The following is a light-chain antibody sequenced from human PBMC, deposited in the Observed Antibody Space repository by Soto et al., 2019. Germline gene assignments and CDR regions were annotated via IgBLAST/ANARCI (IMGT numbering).Light chain of an antibody. Sequence: EIVLTQSPATLSLSPGERATLSCRASQSISSSLAWYQQKPGQAPRLLIYDASSRATVFPARFSGSGSGTAVTLTIGSLEPEDFAVYYCQQRSEWPRTFGQGNKVEIK. V-gene: IGKV3-11*01. CDR2: DAS. J-gene: IGKJ1*01. CDR1: QSISSS. CDR3: QQRSEWPRT.